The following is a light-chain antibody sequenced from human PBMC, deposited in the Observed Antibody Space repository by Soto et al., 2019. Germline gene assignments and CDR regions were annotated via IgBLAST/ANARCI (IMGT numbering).Light chain of an antibody. CDR1: QSVSSN. Sequence: EIVLTQSPATLSVSPGERAILSCRASQSVSSNLAWYQQKPGQAPRLLIYGASTRATDIPARFSGSGSGTDFTLTISSLQSEDFAVYYCQHYNNWSAFGQGTRLEIK. V-gene: IGKV3D-15*01. J-gene: IGKJ5*01. CDR3: QHYNNWSA. CDR2: GAS.